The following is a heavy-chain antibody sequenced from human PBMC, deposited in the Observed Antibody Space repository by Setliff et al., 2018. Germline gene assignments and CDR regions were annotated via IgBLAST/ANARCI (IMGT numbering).Heavy chain of an antibody. D-gene: IGHD6-6*01. J-gene: IGHJ4*02. CDR1: GGTFSDYY. Sequence: SQTLSLTCAAYGGTFSDYYWTWIRQPPGKGLEWVGEINHRGSTNYNPSLKSRVTISVDTSKDQFSLKLISMTAADTAVYYCARGRNVAARLLDSWGQGTLVTVSS. V-gene: IGHV4-34*01. CDR3: ARGRNVAARLLDS. CDR2: INHRGST.